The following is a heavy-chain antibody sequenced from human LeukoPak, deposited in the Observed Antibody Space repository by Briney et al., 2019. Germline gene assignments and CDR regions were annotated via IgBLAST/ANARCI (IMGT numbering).Heavy chain of an antibody. J-gene: IGHJ4*02. D-gene: IGHD1-26*01. CDR1: GCSISSYY. V-gene: IGHV4-59*08. CDR2: IYYSGST. Sequence: SESLSLTCTASGCSISSYYWSWIRQPPGKGLEWIGDIYYSGSTNYNPSLKSRVTISVDTSKNQFSLRLSSVTAADTAVYYSARLASGSYGPLTPFDYWGQGTLVTVSS. CDR3: ARLASGSYGPLTPFDY.